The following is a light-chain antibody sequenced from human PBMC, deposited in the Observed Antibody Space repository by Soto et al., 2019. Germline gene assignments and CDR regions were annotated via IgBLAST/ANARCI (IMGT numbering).Light chain of an antibody. V-gene: IGKV1-5*01. CDR3: QQYDSSRT. CDR1: RSVSDS. CDR2: DVS. Sequence: DIQMTQAPSSLSASAGDTVSITYRARRSVSDSLAWYQVKPGEAPKFLIFDVSNLETRVPSRFSGSGSGTEFSLTIRGLQPDDFATYYCQQYDSSRTFGQGTKLDIQ. J-gene: IGKJ2*01.